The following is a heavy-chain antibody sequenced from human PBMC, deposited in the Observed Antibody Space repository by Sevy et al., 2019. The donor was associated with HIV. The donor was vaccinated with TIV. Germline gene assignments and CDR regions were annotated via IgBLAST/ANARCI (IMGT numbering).Heavy chain of an antibody. CDR2: IGGSGERT. D-gene: IGHD4-17*01. CDR3: AKDYGDFRNWFDS. Sequence: GGSLRLSCAASGFSFSSYTMAWVRQAPGKGLEWVSSIGGSGERTFYADPVKGRFTISRDNSKNALHLQMNSLRVEDTAVYYCAKDYGDFRNWFDSWGQGTLVTVSS. V-gene: IGHV3-23*01. J-gene: IGHJ5*01. CDR1: GFSFSSYT.